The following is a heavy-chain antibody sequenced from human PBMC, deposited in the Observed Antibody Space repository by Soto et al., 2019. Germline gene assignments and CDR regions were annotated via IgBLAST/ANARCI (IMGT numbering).Heavy chain of an antibody. CDR2: MSSSGSSI. CDR1: GFTYSGAY. J-gene: IGHJ4*02. V-gene: IGHV3-11*01. Sequence: SLRLSCAASGFTYSGAYISWIRQAPGKGLEWVSCMSSSGSSIYSEDSVKGRFTISRDNAKKSLCLQMNSLRAEDKAVYYCARGVSDIVATIGHWAQGTLVTVSS. D-gene: IGHD5-12*01. CDR3: ARGVSDIVATIGH.